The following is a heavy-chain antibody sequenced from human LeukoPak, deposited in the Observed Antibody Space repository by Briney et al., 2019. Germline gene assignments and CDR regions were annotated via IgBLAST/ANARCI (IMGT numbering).Heavy chain of an antibody. CDR2: IYTSGST. Sequence: SETLSLTCTVSGGSISSYYWSWIRQPAGKGLEWIGRIYTSGSTNYNPSLKSRVTMSVDTSKNQFSLKLSSMTAADTAVYYCARFVEDIVVVPAAMNYYYYMDVWGKGTTVTVSS. CDR3: ARFVEDIVVVPAAMNYYYYMDV. V-gene: IGHV4-4*07. D-gene: IGHD2-2*01. CDR1: GGSISSYY. J-gene: IGHJ6*03.